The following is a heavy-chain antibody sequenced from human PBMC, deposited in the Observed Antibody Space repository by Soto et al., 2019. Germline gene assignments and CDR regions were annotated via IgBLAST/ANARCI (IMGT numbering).Heavy chain of an antibody. CDR1: GMTFSNHW. V-gene: IGHV3-7*03. D-gene: IGHD6-6*01. CDR3: ASRPPGFVYHAVFDY. Sequence: GGSLRLSWTASGMTFSNHWVTWVRQAPGKGPEWVANIKEDGSEKYYVDSVRGRFTVSRDNAKNSLFLQMNSLRDEDTAVHYCASRPPGFVYHAVFDYWGQGTQVTVSS. CDR2: IKEDGSEK. J-gene: IGHJ4*02.